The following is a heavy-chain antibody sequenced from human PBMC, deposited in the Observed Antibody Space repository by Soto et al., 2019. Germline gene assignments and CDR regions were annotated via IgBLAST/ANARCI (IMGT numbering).Heavy chain of an antibody. Sequence: PGGSLRLSCAASGFTFSSYLMRWVRQAPGKGLVWVSRINSDGSSTSYADSVKGRFTISRDNAKNTLYLQMNSLRAEDTAVYYCARELPYYDILTGQLHPMAYYYGMDVWGQGTTVTVSS. CDR2: INSDGSST. D-gene: IGHD3-9*01. CDR1: GFTFSSYL. CDR3: ARELPYYDILTGQLHPMAYYYGMDV. V-gene: IGHV3-74*01. J-gene: IGHJ6*02.